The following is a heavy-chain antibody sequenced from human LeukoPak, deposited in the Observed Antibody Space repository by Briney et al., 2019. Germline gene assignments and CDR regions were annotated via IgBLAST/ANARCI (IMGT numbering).Heavy chain of an antibody. Sequence: GGSLRLSCAASGLTVSSNYMNWVRQAPGKGLEWVSALYIGGNTYYADSVRGRFTISRDNAKNSLYLQMNSLRAEDTALYYCAKANYGDPQYYYYGMDVWGQGTTVTVSS. J-gene: IGHJ6*02. D-gene: IGHD4-17*01. V-gene: IGHV3-53*05. CDR1: GLTVSSNY. CDR3: AKANYGDPQYYYYGMDV. CDR2: LYIGGNT.